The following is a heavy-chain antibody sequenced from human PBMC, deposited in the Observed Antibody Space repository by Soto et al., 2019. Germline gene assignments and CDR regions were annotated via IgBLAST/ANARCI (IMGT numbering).Heavy chain of an antibody. J-gene: IGHJ5*02. CDR3: ARVDSYGRTDNWFDP. D-gene: IGHD5-18*01. CDR1: GFTFSSYS. CDR2: ISSSSSYI. Sequence: PGGSLRLSCAASGFTFSSYSMNWVRQAPGKGLEWVSSISSSSSYIYYADSVKGLFTISRDNAKNSLYLQMNSLRAEDTAVYYCARVDSYGRTDNWFDPWGQGTLVTVS. V-gene: IGHV3-21*01.